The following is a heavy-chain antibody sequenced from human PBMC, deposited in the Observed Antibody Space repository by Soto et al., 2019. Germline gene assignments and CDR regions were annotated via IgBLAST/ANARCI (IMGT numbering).Heavy chain of an antibody. CDR2: MNPNRGNT. D-gene: IGHD6-19*01. CDR3: SSGGCARGSRCQSNYFDY. V-gene: IGHV1-8*01. J-gene: IGHJ4*02. CDR1: GYTLTSYD. Sequence: GASVKVSCKDSGYTLTSYDSNWVRQATGQGLEWMGWMNPNRGNTGYAQKFQGRVTMTRNTSISTAYMELSSLRSEDTAVYYCSSGGCARGSRCQSNYFDYWGQGALVTVSS.